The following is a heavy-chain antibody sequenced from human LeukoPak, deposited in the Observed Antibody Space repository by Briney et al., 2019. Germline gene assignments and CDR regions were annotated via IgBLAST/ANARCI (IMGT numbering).Heavy chain of an antibody. CDR1: GYTFSNYD. J-gene: IGHJ5*02. D-gene: IGHD6-19*01. Sequence: GASVRVSCKTSGYTFSNYDIYWVRQAPGQGLECMGWISAYNGDTRYAQILQGRFTMTTDTSTSTAYMELRSPTSDDTAVYYCARDHASPYSSGWYIGKNWFDPWGQGTLVTVSS. V-gene: IGHV1-18*01. CDR2: ISAYNGDT. CDR3: ARDHASPYSSGWYIGKNWFDP.